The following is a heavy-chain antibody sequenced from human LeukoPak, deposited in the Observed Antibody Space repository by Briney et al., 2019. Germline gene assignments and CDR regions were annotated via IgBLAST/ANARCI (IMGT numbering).Heavy chain of an antibody. CDR3: ARDPQVTMIVVVTVAFDI. J-gene: IGHJ3*02. CDR2: ISAYNGNT. Sequence: ASVKVSCKASGYTFTSYAMHWVRQAPGQGLEWMGWISAYNGNTNYAQKLQGRVTMTTDTSTSTAYMELRSLRSDDTAVYYCARDPQVTMIVVVTVAFDIWGQGTMVTVSS. V-gene: IGHV1-18*01. CDR1: GYTFTSYA. D-gene: IGHD3-22*01.